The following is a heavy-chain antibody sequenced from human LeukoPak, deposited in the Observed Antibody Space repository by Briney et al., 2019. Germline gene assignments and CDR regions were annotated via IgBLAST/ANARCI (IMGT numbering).Heavy chain of an antibody. CDR2: INHSGST. J-gene: IGHJ4*02. D-gene: IGHD6-19*01. Sequence: SETLSLTCAVYGDSFSGYYWSWIHQPPGKGLEWIGEINHSGSTNYNPSFKSRVTISVDASKNQLSLNLSSVTAADTAVYYCARRNPSSGWPFDYWGQGTLVTVSS. CDR1: GDSFSGYY. CDR3: ARRNPSSGWPFDY. V-gene: IGHV4-34*01.